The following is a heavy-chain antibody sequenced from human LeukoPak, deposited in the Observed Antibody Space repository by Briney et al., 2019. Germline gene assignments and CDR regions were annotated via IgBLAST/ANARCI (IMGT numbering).Heavy chain of an antibody. CDR1: GYTFTNYG. J-gene: IGHJ3*02. Sequence: GASVKVSCKTSGYTFTNYGISWVRQAPGLGLEWMGWISAYNGNTNYAQKVQGRVIMATDTSTSTAYMELRSLRFDDTAVYYCARDQSVRLLQTSSTYFKHVFAIWGQGSMVTVSS. D-gene: IGHD6-13*01. CDR3: ARDQSVRLLQTSSTYFKHVFAI. V-gene: IGHV1-18*01. CDR2: ISAYNGNT.